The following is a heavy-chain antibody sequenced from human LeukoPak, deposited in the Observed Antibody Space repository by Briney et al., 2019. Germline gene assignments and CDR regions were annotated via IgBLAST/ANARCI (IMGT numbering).Heavy chain of an antibody. CDR3: ARSYGWGSTFDY. Sequence: SSVKVSCKASGGTFSSYAISWVRQAPGQGLEWMGRIIPILGIANYAQKFQGRVTITADKSTGTAYMELSSLRSEGTAVYYCARSYGWGSTFDYWGQGTLVTVSP. CDR1: GGTFSSYA. D-gene: IGHD3-10*01. CDR2: IIPILGIA. J-gene: IGHJ4*02. V-gene: IGHV1-69*04.